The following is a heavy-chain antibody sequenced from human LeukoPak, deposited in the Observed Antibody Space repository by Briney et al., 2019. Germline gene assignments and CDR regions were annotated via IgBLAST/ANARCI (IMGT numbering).Heavy chain of an antibody. CDR2: IYYSGSS. CDR3: ARDAVAGTGYNWFDP. D-gene: IGHD6-19*01. CDR1: GGSISRYY. Sequence: SGTLSLTCTASGGSISRYYWTWIRQPPGKGLEWIGYIYYSGSSNYNPSLKSRVTISVDTSKNQFSLRLTSVTAADTAVYYCARDAVAGTGYNWFDPWGQGTLVTVSS. V-gene: IGHV4-59*01. J-gene: IGHJ5*02.